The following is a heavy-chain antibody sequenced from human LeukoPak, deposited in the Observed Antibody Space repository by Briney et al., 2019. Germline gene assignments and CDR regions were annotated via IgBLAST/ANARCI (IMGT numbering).Heavy chain of an antibody. D-gene: IGHD3-10*01. J-gene: IGHJ6*03. CDR2: VHYSRST. Sequence: PSETLPLTCTVSGGSIRSYYWSWIRQPPGKGLEWIGYVHYSRSTNYNPSLKSRVTISVDTSKNQFSLKLSSVTAADAAVYYCARTYYGSGSLYYYYYYMDVWGKGTTVTVSS. CDR3: ARTYYGSGSLYYYYYYMDV. V-gene: IGHV4-59*01. CDR1: GGSIRSYY.